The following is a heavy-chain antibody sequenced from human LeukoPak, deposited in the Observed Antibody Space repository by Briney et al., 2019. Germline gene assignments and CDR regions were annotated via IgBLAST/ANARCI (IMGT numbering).Heavy chain of an antibody. V-gene: IGHV4-59*08. CDR3: ARHSAYSFGYVDY. Sequence: SETLSLTCTVSGGSISSFYWSWIRQPPGEGLEWIGYIYSSGSTNHNPSLKSRVTISVDTSKNQFSLKLSSVTAADTAVYYCARHSAYSFGYVDYWGQGTLVTVSS. CDR1: GGSISSFY. CDR2: IYSSGST. J-gene: IGHJ4*02. D-gene: IGHD5-18*01.